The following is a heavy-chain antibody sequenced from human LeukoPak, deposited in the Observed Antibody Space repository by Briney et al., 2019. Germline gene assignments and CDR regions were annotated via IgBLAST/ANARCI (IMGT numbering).Heavy chain of an antibody. J-gene: IGHJ4*02. CDR3: AKDPDCTSGVCYTFFDY. CDR1: GFPVSINS. D-gene: IGHD2-8*01. CDR2: IYSGGNT. V-gene: IGHV3-53*01. Sequence: GGSLRLSCTVSGFPVSINSMSWVRQAPGKGLEWVSFIYSGGNTHYSDSVKGRFTISRDSSKNTLYLQMNSLRAEDTAVYYCAKDPDCTSGVCYTFFDYWGQGTLVTVSS.